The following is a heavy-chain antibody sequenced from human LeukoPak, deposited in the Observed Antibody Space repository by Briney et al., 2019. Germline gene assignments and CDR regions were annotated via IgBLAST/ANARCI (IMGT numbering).Heavy chain of an antibody. V-gene: IGHV3-9*01. D-gene: IGHD2-21*02. CDR1: GFTFDDYA. Sequence: GGSLRLSCAASGFTFDDYAMHWVRQAPGKGLEWVSGISWNSGSIGYADSVKGRFTISRDNAKNSLYLQMNSLRAEDTALYYSATTIVVVTAALDYWGQGTLVTVSS. CDR2: ISWNSGSI. J-gene: IGHJ4*02. CDR3: ATTIVVVTAALDY.